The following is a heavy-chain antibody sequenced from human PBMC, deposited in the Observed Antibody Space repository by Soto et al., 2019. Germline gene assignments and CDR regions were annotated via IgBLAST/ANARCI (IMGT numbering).Heavy chain of an antibody. CDR2: IIPIFGTA. V-gene: IGHV1-69*13. D-gene: IGHD3-22*01. CDR3: CARGYYDSSGYYPPPYYYYYGMDV. CDR1: GGTFSSYA. J-gene: IGHJ6*02. Sequence: ASVKVSCKASGGTFSSYAISWVRQAPGQGLEWMGGIIPIFGTANYAQKFQGRVTITADESTSTAYMELSSLRSEDTAVYYCCARGYYDSSGYYPPPYYYYYGMDVWGQGTTVTVSS.